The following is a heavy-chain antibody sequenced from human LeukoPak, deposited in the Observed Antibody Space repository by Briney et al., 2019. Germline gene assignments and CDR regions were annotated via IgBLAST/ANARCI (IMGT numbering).Heavy chain of an antibody. V-gene: IGHV1-2*02. CDR3: ARDLGAAAGFDY. Sequence: ASVKVSFTASGYTFTVYYIHWVRQAPGQGLEWMGWINPNSGDTNIAQKFQGRVTMTWETSTSTTYMVLNNLRSDDTAVYFCARDLGAAAGFDYWGQGTLVTVSS. CDR1: GYTFTVYY. D-gene: IGHD3-16*01. J-gene: IGHJ4*02. CDR2: INPNSGDT.